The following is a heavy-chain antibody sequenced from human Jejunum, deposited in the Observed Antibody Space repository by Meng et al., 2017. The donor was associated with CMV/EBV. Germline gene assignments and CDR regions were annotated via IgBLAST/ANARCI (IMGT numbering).Heavy chain of an antibody. V-gene: IGHV3-23*01. CDR3: AKSLVDTTMDLDY. J-gene: IGHJ4*02. CDR1: GFSFSSFA. Sequence: SGFSFSSFARTWVRQAPGKGMEWVSTIRGSDDKTYYSDSVGGRFTISRDNSKNTLYLQMNSLRAEDTAVYYCAKSLVDTTMDLDYWGQGMLVTVSS. CDR2: IRGSDDKT. D-gene: IGHD5-18*01.